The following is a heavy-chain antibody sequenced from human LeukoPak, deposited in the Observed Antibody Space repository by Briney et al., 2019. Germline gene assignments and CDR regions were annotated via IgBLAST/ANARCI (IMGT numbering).Heavy chain of an antibody. V-gene: IGHV1-2*02. CDR2: INPNYGGI. Sequence: GASVKVSCKASGYTXTGYYMHWVRQAPGQGLEWMGWINPNYGGIHYAQNFQGRVTMTRDTSISTAYMELSRLRSDDTAVYYCARAAYGDYWGQGTLVTVSS. J-gene: IGHJ4*02. CDR1: GYTXTGYY. D-gene: IGHD3-16*01. CDR3: ARAAYGDY.